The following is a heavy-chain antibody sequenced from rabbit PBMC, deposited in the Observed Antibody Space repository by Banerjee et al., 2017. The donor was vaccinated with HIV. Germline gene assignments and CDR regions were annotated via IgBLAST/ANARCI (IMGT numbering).Heavy chain of an antibody. D-gene: IGHD8-1*01. CDR3: ARGYAGSSYRFNL. Sequence: QQQLEESGGGLVKPGGTLTLTCKAAGIDFSSYYYMCWVRQAPGKGLEWVACIYAAGSSGTDYASWAKGRFTISKTSSTTVTLQMTSLTGADTATYFCARGYAGSSYRFNLWGPGTLVTVS. CDR1: GIDFSSYYY. V-gene: IGHV1S45*01. J-gene: IGHJ4*01. CDR2: IYAAGSSGT.